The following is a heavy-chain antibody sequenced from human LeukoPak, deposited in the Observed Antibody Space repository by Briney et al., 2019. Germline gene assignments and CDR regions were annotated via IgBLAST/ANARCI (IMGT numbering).Heavy chain of an antibody. CDR1: GFTFSSYS. D-gene: IGHD6-13*01. CDR3: AREGAAGTPDY. V-gene: IGHV3-21*01. Sequence: GGSLRLSCAASGFTFSSYSMNWVRRAPGKGLEWVSSISSSSSYIYYADSVKGRFTISRDNAKNSLYLQMNSLRAEDTAVYYCAREGAAGTPDYWGQGTLVTVSS. CDR2: ISSSSSYI. J-gene: IGHJ4*02.